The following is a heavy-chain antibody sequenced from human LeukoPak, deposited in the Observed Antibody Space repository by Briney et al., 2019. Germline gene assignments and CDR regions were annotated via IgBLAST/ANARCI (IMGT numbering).Heavy chain of an antibody. CDR3: AKGGIKQQADY. D-gene: IGHD6-13*01. Sequence: GGSLRLSCAASGFTFSSYWMTWVRQAPGKGLEWVANIKQDGSEKYYVDSVKGRFSISRDNAKNSLYSQMNSLRAEDTAVYYCAKGGIKQQADYWGQGTLVTVSS. CDR2: IKQDGSEK. J-gene: IGHJ4*02. V-gene: IGHV3-7*03. CDR1: GFTFSSYW.